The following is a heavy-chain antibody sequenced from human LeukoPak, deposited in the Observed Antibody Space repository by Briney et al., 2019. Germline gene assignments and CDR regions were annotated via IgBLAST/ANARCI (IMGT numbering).Heavy chain of an antibody. J-gene: IGHJ4*02. Sequence: GGSLRLSCAASGFTFSSYAMHWVRQAPGKGLEWVAFIRYDGNNKLYADSMKGRFTISRDNSKNTLYLHINSLRAEDTAVYYCVKDNPLDYWGQGTLVIVSS. CDR1: GFTFSSYA. CDR2: IRYDGNNK. CDR3: VKDNPLDY. D-gene: IGHD1-14*01. V-gene: IGHV3-30*02.